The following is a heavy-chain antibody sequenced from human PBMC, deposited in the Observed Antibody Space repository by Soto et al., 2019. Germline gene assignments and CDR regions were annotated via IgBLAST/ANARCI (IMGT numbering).Heavy chain of an antibody. CDR3: AKDPGVPAANIYYYYYMDV. D-gene: IGHD2-2*01. V-gene: IGHV3-30*18. Sequence: QVQLVESGGGVVQPGRSLRLSCAASGFTFSSYGMHWVRQAPGKGLEWVAVISYDGSNKYYADSVKGRFTISRDNSKNTLYLQMNSLRAEDTAVYYCAKDPGVPAANIYYYYYMDVWGKGTTVTVSS. J-gene: IGHJ6*03. CDR1: GFTFSSYG. CDR2: ISYDGSNK.